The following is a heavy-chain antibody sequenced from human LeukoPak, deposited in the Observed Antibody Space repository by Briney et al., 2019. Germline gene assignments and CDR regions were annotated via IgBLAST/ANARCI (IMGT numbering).Heavy chain of an antibody. Sequence: PGGSLRLSCAASGFTFSGYWMHWVRQAPGKGLEWVSVIYSGGSTYYADSVKGRFTISRDNSKNTLYLQMNSLRAEDTAVYYCAKRTWFDSWGQGTLVTVSS. CDR3: AKRTWFDS. V-gene: IGHV3-53*01. CDR2: IYSGGST. J-gene: IGHJ5*01. CDR1: GFTFSGYW.